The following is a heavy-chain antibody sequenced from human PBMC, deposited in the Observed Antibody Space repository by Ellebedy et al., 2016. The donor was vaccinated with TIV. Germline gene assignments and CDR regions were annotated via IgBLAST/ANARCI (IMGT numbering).Heavy chain of an antibody. D-gene: IGHD3-10*01. J-gene: IGHJ5*02. CDR1: GFTFSSYA. CDR2: ISGSGRST. Sequence: PGGSLRLSCAASGFTFSSYAISGVRQAPGKGLEWVSAISGSGRSTYYADSVKGRFTISRDNSKNTLYLQMNSLRAEDTAVYYCAKDPKGGSDPWGQGTLVTVSS. CDR3: AKDPKGGSDP. V-gene: IGHV3-23*01.